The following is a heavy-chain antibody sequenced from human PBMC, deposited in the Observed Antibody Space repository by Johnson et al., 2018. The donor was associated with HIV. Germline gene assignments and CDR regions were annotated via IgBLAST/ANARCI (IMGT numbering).Heavy chain of an antibody. CDR1: GFIFDDYG. CDR3: ARLEDRGRGAFDI. Sequence: VQLVESGGGVLRPGASLRLSCEGFGFIFDDYGLNWVRQAPGKRLEWVSGINWNSGSIGYADSVKGRFTISRDNAKNSLYLQMNSLRAEDTAVYYCARLEDRGRGAFDIWGQGTMVTVSS. CDR2: INWNSGSI. D-gene: IGHD3-10*01. V-gene: IGHV3-20*04. J-gene: IGHJ3*02.